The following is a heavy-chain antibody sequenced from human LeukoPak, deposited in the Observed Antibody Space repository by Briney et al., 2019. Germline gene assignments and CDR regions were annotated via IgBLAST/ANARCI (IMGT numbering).Heavy chain of an antibody. Sequence: SETLSLTCTVSGGSISSYYWSWIRQPPGKGLEWIGYIYTSGSTNYNPSLKSRVTISVDTSKNQFSLKLSSVTAADTAVYYCATSPALGYCSSTSCSTNYYYYYYMDVWGKGTTVTVSS. V-gene: IGHV4-4*09. CDR2: IYTSGST. D-gene: IGHD2-2*01. J-gene: IGHJ6*03. CDR3: ATSPALGYCSSTSCSTNYYYYYYMDV. CDR1: GGSISSYY.